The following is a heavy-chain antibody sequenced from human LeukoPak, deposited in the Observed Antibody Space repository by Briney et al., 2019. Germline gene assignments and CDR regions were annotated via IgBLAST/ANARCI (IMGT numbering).Heavy chain of an antibody. Sequence: GSVKVSCKASGYTFTGYHMHWVRQAPGQGLEWMGWINPNSGGTNYAQKFQGRVTMTRDTSISTAYMELTRLRSDDTAVYYCAPSSSDYFDYWGQGTLVTVSS. CDR1: GYTFTGYH. D-gene: IGHD6-13*01. CDR3: APSSSDYFDY. V-gene: IGHV1-2*02. J-gene: IGHJ4*02. CDR2: INPNSGGT.